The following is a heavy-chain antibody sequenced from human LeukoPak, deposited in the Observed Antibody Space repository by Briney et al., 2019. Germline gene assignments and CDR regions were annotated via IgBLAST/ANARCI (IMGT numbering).Heavy chain of an antibody. V-gene: IGHV3-23*01. CDR1: GFTFSSYA. Sequence: PGGSLRLSCAASGFTFSSYAMSWVRQAPGKGLEWVSAISGSGGSTYYADSVKGRFTISRDNSKNTLYLQVDSLRAEDTAVYYCAKIPRYYDSSGYSPWGQGTLVTVSS. D-gene: IGHD3-22*01. J-gene: IGHJ5*02. CDR3: AKIPRYYDSSGYSP. CDR2: ISGSGGST.